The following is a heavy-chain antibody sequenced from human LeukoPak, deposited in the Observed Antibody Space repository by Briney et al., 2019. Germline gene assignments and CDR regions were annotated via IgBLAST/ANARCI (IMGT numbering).Heavy chain of an antibody. CDR2: IIPIFGTA. CDR3: ANRGGGGVGMGLLGSYDF. D-gene: IGHD3-10*01. J-gene: IGHJ4*02. CDR1: GGTFSSNA. V-gene: IGHV1-69*13. Sequence: EASVKVSCKAAGGTFSSNAISWLRQAPGQGLEWMGGIIPIFGTANYAHNFQDRVTITADESTTTAYMALSALRSEDTAVYYCANRGGGGVGMGLLGSYDFWGQGTLVTVSS.